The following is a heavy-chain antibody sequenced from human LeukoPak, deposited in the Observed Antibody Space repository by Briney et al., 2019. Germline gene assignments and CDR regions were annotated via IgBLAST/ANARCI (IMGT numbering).Heavy chain of an antibody. CDR1: GYTFTSHD. V-gene: IGHV1-8*01. CDR3: TRHTSPTFDY. Sequence: ASVTVSCKASGYTFTSHDINWVRQATGQAPEWMGWIGPNSGATGYAQKFQGRLTVTRDTSISTAYMELSSLTSEDTAVYYCTRHTSPTFDYWGQGTLVTVSS. J-gene: IGHJ4*02. CDR2: IGPNSGAT. D-gene: IGHD2-2*01.